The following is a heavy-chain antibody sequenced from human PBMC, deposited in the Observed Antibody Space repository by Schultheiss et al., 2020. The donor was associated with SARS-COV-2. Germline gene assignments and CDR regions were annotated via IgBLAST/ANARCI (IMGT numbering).Heavy chain of an antibody. J-gene: IGHJ5*02. CDR2: IKSKTDGGTT. CDR1: GFTFSSYA. V-gene: IGHV3-15*01. CDR3: AKDRAVAGTGWFDP. D-gene: IGHD6-19*01. Sequence: GESLKISCAASGFTFSSYAMSWVRQAPGKGLEWVGRIKSKTDGGTTDYAAPVKGRFTISRDDSKNTLYLQMNSLRAEDTAVYYCAKDRAVAGTGWFDPWGQGTLVTVSS.